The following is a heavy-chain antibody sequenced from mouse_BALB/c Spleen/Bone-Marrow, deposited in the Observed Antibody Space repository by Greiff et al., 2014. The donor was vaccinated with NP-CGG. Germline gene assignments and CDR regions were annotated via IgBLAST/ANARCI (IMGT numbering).Heavy chain of an antibody. Sequence: VQLKQSGPKLVKPGASVKMSCKASGYTFTSYIIHWVKQKPGPGLEWIGYINPYNDDTKYNERFRNKATLTSDKSSSTAYMELSSLTSDDSAVYYCARWHYYGAYWGQGTLVTVSA. CDR1: GYTFTSYI. CDR3: ARWHYYGAY. V-gene: IGHV1-14*01. CDR2: INPYNDDT. D-gene: IGHD1-2*01. J-gene: IGHJ3*01.